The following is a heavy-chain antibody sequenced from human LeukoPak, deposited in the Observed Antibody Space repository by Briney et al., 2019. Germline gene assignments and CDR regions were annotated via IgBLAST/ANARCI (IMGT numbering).Heavy chain of an antibody. CDR2: ISSSSSYI. D-gene: IGHD3-22*01. CDR1: GFTFSSYS. Sequence: GGSLRLSCAASGFTFSSYSMNWVRQAPGKGLEWVSSISSSSSYIYYADSVKGRFTISRDNAKNSLYLQMNSLRAEDTAVYYCASWYYYDSSGYFPFDYWGQGTLVTVSS. V-gene: IGHV3-21*04. J-gene: IGHJ4*02. CDR3: ASWYYYDSSGYFPFDY.